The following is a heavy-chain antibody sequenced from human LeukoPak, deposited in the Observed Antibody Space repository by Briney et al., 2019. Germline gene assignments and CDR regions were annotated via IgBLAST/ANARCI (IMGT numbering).Heavy chain of an antibody. Sequence: GGSLKLSCAASGFDFSGSAIHWVRQASGKGLEWVGHIRSKVNSYATAYSASVRGRFTISRDDSKTTAYLLMNRLKTEDTAIYYCTRDDNYGADFDYWGPGTLVTVSS. CDR1: GFDFSGSA. J-gene: IGHJ4*02. CDR2: IRSKVNSYAT. CDR3: TRDDNYGADFDY. D-gene: IGHD5-18*01. V-gene: IGHV3-73*01.